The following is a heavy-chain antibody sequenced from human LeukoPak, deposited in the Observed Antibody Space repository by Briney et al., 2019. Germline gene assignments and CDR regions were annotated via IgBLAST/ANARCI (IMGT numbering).Heavy chain of an antibody. D-gene: IGHD3-16*01. J-gene: IGHJ1*01. V-gene: IGHV3-30*02. CDR3: ATGGGYFLH. Sequence: GGSLRLSCVASGFTFRAYGMHWVRQAPSKGLEWVAFIRFDGNTEKFADSVEGRFTVSGDNAKNTLYLQMDTLRPEDTALYYCATGGGYFLHWGQGTLVTVAS. CDR2: IRFDGNTE. CDR1: GFTFRAYG.